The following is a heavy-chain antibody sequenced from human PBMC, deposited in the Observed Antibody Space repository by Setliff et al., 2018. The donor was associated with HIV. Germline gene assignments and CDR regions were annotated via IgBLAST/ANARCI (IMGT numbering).Heavy chain of an antibody. J-gene: IGHJ1*01. CDR1: GFSFENFD. CDR2: LWRDEVGE. Sequence: PGGSLRLSCTVVGFSFENFDMHWVRQAPGKGLEWVSLLWRDEVGEYYADSVKGRLSISRDRSRNTVYLQMSSLRVDDTAIYYCGNKGGQVWGPGTQVTVSS. V-gene: IGHV3-33*08. D-gene: IGHD3-16*01. CDR3: GNKGGQV.